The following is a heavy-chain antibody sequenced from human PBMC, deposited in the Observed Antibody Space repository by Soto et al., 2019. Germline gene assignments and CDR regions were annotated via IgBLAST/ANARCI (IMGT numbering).Heavy chain of an antibody. Sequence: QVQLVQSGAEVKKPGSSVKVSCKASGGTFSSYAISWVRQAPGQGLEWMGGIIPIFGTANYAQKFQGRVRITADESTSTASMEVSSLRSEDTAVYYCATLTRGSGSYYYGMDVWGQGTTVTVSS. V-gene: IGHV1-69*01. D-gene: IGHD6-19*01. J-gene: IGHJ6*02. CDR2: IIPIFGTA. CDR1: GGTFSSYA. CDR3: ATLTRGSGSYYYGMDV.